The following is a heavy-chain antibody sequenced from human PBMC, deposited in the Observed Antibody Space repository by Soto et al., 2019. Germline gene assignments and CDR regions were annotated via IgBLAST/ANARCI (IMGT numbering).Heavy chain of an antibody. D-gene: IGHD4-17*01. J-gene: IGHJ6*02. V-gene: IGHV1-69*01. CDR1: GGTFSSYA. Sequence: QVQLVQSGAEVKKPGSSVKVSCKASGGTFSSYAISWVQQAPGQGLEWMGGIIPIFGTANYAQKFQGRVTITADESTSTAYMELRSLRSEDTAVYYCARVTDYGYYYYGMDVWGQGTTVTVSS. CDR2: IIPIFGTA. CDR3: ARVTDYGYYYYGMDV.